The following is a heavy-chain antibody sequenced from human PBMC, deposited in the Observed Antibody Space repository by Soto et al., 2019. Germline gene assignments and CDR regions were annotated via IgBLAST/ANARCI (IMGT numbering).Heavy chain of an antibody. J-gene: IGHJ3*02. CDR3: ARDRVITFGGVIVYDAFDI. Sequence: QVPLVESGGGVVQPGRSLRLSCAASGFTFSSYGMHWVRQAPGKGLEWVAVIWYDGSNKYYADSVKGRFTISRDNSKNTLYLQMNSLRAEDTAVYYCARDRVITFGGVIVYDAFDIWGQGTMVTVSS. V-gene: IGHV3-33*01. D-gene: IGHD3-16*02. CDR1: GFTFSSYG. CDR2: IWYDGSNK.